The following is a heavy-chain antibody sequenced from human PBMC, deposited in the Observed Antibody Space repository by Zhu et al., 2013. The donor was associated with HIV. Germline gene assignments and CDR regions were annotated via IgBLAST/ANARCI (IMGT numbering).Heavy chain of an antibody. D-gene: IGHD3-3*01. CDR3: ARVNDFWSGIGSYGMDV. CDR2: INHSGST. J-gene: IGHJ6*02. V-gene: IGHV4-34*01. Sequence: QVQLQQWGAGLLKPSETLSLTCAVYGGSFSGYYWSWIRQPPGKGLEWIGEINHSGSTNYNPSLKSRVTISVDTSKNQFSLKLSSVTAADTAVYYCARVNDFWSGIGSYGMDVWGQGTTVTVSS. CDR1: GGSFSGYY.